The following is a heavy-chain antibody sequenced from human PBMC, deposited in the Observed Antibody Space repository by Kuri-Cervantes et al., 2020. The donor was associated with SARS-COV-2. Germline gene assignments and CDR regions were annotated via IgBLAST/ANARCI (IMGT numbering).Heavy chain of an antibody. CDR3: ARGAIAAAAFDY. V-gene: IGHV4-59*12. Sequence: SETLSLTCTDSGGSISSYYWSWIRQPPGKGLEWIGYIYYSGSTNYNPSLKSRVTISVDTSKNQFSLKLSSVTAADTAVYYCARGAIAAAAFDYWGQGTLVTVSS. J-gene: IGHJ4*02. CDR2: IYYSGST. CDR1: GGSISSYY. D-gene: IGHD6-13*01.